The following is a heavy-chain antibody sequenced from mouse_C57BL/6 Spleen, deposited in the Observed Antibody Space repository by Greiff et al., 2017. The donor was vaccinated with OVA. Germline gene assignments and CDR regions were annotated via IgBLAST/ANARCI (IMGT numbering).Heavy chain of an antibody. CDR1: GFTFTTYA. D-gene: IGHD2-4*01. CDR2: IRSKSSNYAS. CDR3: VGEGGPYDYDLCCAMDY. Sequence: EVLLVESGGGLVQPKGSLKLSCAASGFTFTTYAMHWVRQAPGKGLEWVARIRSKSSNYASYYADSVKDRFTISRDDSQSMLYLQMNNLKTEDTAMYYCVGEGGPYDYDLCCAMDYWGQGTSVTVSS. V-gene: IGHV10-3*01. J-gene: IGHJ4*01.